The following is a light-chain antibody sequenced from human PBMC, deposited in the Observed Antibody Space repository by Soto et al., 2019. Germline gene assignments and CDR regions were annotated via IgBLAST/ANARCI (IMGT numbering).Light chain of an antibody. Sequence: EIVMTQSPATLSVSPGERATLSCRASQSVSSNLGWYQQKPGQAPRLLIYGASTRATGIPARFSGSGSGTEFTLTINSLQSEDFAVYYCQQYDYWPRGXTFVQGTKGDIK. J-gene: IGKJ2*01. CDR3: QQYDYWPRGXT. V-gene: IGKV3-15*01. CDR2: GAS. CDR1: QSVSSN.